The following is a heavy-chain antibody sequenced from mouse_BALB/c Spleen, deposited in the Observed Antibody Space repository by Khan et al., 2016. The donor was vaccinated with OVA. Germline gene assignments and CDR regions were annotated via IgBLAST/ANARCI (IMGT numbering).Heavy chain of an antibody. J-gene: IGHJ3*01. D-gene: IGHD1-2*01. Sequence: VQLQESGAELARPGASVKLSCKASGYTFTDYYINWVKQRTGQGLEWIGEISPGSGYPYYNDRLKGQSTLSADNASSTASMQLSSLTSEASAVYFCESRNYFGYTFAYWGQGTLVTVSA. CDR1: GYTFTDYY. V-gene: IGHV1-77*01. CDR2: ISPGSGYP. CDR3: ESRNYFGYTFAY.